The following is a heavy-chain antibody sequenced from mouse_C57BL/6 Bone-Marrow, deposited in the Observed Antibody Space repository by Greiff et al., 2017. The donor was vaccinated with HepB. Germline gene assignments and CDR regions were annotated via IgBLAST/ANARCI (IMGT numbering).Heavy chain of an antibody. J-gene: IGHJ4*01. Sequence: VQLKESGPGLVAPSQSLSITCTVSGFSLTSYGVHWVRQPPGKGLEWLVVIWSDGSTTYNSALKSRLSISKDNSKSQVFLKMNSLQTDDTAMYYCARHDPLPYGSSYSYAMDYWGQGTSVTVSS. CDR2: IWSDGST. CDR1: GFSLTSYG. D-gene: IGHD1-1*01. V-gene: IGHV2-6-1*01. CDR3: ARHDPLPYGSSYSYAMDY.